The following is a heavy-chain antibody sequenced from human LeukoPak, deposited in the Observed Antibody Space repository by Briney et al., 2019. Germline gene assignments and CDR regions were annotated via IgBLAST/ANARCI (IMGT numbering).Heavy chain of an antibody. CDR1: GGSFSGYY. CDR2: INHSGST. V-gene: IGHV4-34*01. J-gene: IGHJ4*02. CDR3: ARSTVRFFDY. D-gene: IGHD4-17*01. Sequence: SEALSLTCAVYGGSFSGYYWSWIRQPPGKGLEWIGEINHSGSTNYNPSLKSRVTISVDTSKNQFSLKLSSVTAADTAVYYCARSTVRFFDYWGQGTLVTVSS.